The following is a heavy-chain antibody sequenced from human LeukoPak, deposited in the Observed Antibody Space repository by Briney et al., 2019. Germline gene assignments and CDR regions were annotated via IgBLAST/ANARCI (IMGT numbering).Heavy chain of an antibody. Sequence: ASVKVSCKASGYTFTSYGISWVRQAPGQGLEWMGWISAYNGNTNYVQKLQGRVTMTTDISTSTAYMELRSLRSDDTAVYYCARYLGRQSAFDIWGQGTMVTVSS. CDR3: ARYLGRQSAFDI. D-gene: IGHD3-9*01. V-gene: IGHV1-18*01. CDR1: GYTFTSYG. J-gene: IGHJ3*02. CDR2: ISAYNGNT.